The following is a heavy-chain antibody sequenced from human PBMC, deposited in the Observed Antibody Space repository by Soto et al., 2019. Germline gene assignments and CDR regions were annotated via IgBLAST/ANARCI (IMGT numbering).Heavy chain of an antibody. CDR2: IIPIFGSA. CDR1: GGTFSSYA. D-gene: IGHD2-2*01. J-gene: IGHJ5*02. Sequence: QVQLVQSGAEVKKPGSSVKVSCKASGGTFSSYAISWVRQAPGQGLEWMGGIIPIFGSANYAQKFQGRVTITADKSTSTAYMELSSLRSEYTAVYYGAMSVVPAAILSWFDPWGKGTLVTVSS. V-gene: IGHV1-69*06. CDR3: AMSVVPAAILSWFDP.